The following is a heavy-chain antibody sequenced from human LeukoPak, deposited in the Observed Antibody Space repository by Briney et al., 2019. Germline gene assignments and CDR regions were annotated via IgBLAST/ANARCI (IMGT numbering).Heavy chain of an antibody. V-gene: IGHV3-21*01. Sequence: PGGSLRLSCAASGFTLSSYSMNWVRQAPGKGLEWVSSISSSSSYIYYADSVKGRFTISRDNAKNSLYLQMNSLRAEDTAVYYCARPTDSRGYYGFDYWGQGTLVTVSS. J-gene: IGHJ4*02. D-gene: IGHD3-22*01. CDR2: ISSSSSYI. CDR1: GFTLSSYS. CDR3: ARPTDSRGYYGFDY.